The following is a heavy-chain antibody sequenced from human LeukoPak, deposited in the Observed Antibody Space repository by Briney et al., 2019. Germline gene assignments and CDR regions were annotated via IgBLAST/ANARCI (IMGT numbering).Heavy chain of an antibody. CDR1: GYTFTSYG. CDR3: ARVGVAPYYFDY. V-gene: IGHV1-2*02. CDR2: INPNSGGT. J-gene: IGHJ4*02. D-gene: IGHD3-10*01. Sequence: GASVKVSCKASGYTFTSYGISWVRQAPGQGLEWMGWINPNSGGTNYAQKFQGRVTMTRDTSISTAYMELSRLRSDDTAVYYCARVGVAPYYFDYWGQGTLVTVSS.